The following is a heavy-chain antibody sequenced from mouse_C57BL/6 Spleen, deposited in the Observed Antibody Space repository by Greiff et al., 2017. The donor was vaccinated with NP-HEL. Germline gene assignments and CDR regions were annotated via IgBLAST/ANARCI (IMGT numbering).Heavy chain of an antibody. CDR1: GYTFTSYW. D-gene: IGHD4-1*01. CDR2: IHPNSGST. V-gene: IGHV1-64*01. Sequence: QVQLQQSGAELVKPGASVKLSCKASGYTFTSYWMHWVKQRPGQGLEWIGMIHPNSGSTNYNEKFKSKATLTVDKSSSTAYMQLSSLTSEDSAVYYCARNWEIWYFDVWGTGTTVTVSS. J-gene: IGHJ1*03. CDR3: ARNWEIWYFDV.